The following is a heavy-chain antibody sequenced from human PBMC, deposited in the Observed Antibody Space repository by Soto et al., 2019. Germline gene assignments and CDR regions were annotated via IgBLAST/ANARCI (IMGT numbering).Heavy chain of an antibody. Sequence: APVEGSCKVSGYTPPELSMHSGGPAPGKGLEWMGGFDPEDGETIYAQKFQGRVTMTEDTSTDTAYMELSSLRSEDTAVYYCATAGPRGVVITGAFDIWGQGTMVTV. CDR2: FDPEDGET. D-gene: IGHD3-22*01. V-gene: IGHV1-24*01. CDR3: ATAGPRGVVITGAFDI. CDR1: GYTPPELS. J-gene: IGHJ3*02.